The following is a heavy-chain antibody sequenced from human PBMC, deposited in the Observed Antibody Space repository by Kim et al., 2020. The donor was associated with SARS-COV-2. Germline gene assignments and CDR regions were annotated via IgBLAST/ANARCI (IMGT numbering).Heavy chain of an antibody. V-gene: IGHV1-69*04. CDR3: ARDTGTISGSYLGFDY. CDR1: GGTFSSYA. Sequence: SVKVSCKASGGTFSSYAISWVRQAPGQGLEWMGRIIPILGIANYAQKFQGRVTITADKSTSTAYMELSSLRSEDTAVYYCARDTGTISGSYLGFDYWGQGTLVTVSS. J-gene: IGHJ4*02. D-gene: IGHD1-26*01. CDR2: IIPILGIA.